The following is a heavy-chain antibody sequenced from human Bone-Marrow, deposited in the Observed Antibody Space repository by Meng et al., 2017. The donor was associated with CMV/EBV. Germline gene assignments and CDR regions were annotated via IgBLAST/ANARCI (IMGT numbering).Heavy chain of an antibody. Sequence: GSLRLSCTVSGGPVSSGSYYWSWIRQPPGKGLEWIGYIYYSGSTNYNPSLKSRVTISVDTSKNQFSLKLSSVPAADTAVYCCARSPPRGMVREPRDAFDIWGQGTMVTVSS. J-gene: IGHJ3*02. CDR2: IYYSGST. V-gene: IGHV4-61*01. CDR1: GGPVSSGSYY. D-gene: IGHD3-10*01. CDR3: ARSPPRGMVREPRDAFDI.